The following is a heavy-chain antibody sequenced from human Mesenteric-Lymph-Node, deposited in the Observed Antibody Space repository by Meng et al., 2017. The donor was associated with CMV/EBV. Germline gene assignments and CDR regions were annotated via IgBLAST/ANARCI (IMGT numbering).Heavy chain of an antibody. CDR2: INTDTGNP. Sequence: KVSGYTFTMYGMNWVRQAPGQGLEWMGWINTDTGNPTYAQGFTGRFVFSLDTSVSTAYLQISSLKTEDTAVYYCARFLGGDDSYFDYWGQGTPVTVSS. CDR3: ARFLGGDDSYFDY. V-gene: IGHV7-4-1*02. CDR1: GYTFTMYG. D-gene: IGHD5-12*01. J-gene: IGHJ4*02.